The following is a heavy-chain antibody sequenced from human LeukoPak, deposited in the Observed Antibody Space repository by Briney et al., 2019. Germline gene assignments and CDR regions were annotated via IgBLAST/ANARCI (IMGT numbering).Heavy chain of an antibody. Sequence: ASVKVSCKASGYTFTGYYMHWVRQAPGQGLEWMGWINPNSGGTNYAQKFQGRVTMTRDTSISTAYMELSRLRSDDTAVYYCARSPPRVLLWFRESPYHLDYWGQGTLVTVSS. CDR2: INPNSGGT. D-gene: IGHD3-10*01. CDR3: ARSPPRVLLWFRESPYHLDY. V-gene: IGHV1-2*02. J-gene: IGHJ4*02. CDR1: GYTFTGYY.